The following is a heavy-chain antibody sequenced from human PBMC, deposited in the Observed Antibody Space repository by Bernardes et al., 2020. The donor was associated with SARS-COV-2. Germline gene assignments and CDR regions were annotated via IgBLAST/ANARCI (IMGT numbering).Heavy chain of an antibody. Sequence: GGSLRLSCAVSGFTFRSYSMTWVRQAPGTGLEWVANLSDDGGGTNYVDSVKGRFSISRDNSKNTLYLQMNSLRAEDTAVYYCATPMYYYDSRGHFDYWGQGTLVTGSS. D-gene: IGHD3-22*01. V-gene: IGHV3-7*03. CDR1: GFTFRSYS. J-gene: IGHJ4*02. CDR3: ATPMYYYDSRGHFDY. CDR2: LSDDGGGT.